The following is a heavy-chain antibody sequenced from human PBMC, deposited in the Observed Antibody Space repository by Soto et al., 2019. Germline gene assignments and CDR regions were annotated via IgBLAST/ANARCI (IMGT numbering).Heavy chain of an antibody. D-gene: IGHD6-6*01. V-gene: IGHV1-18*04. CDR1: GYTFTSYG. CDR3: ARALYSSSFYWFDP. Sequence: ASLKVSCKASGYTFTSYGISGVRQAPGQGLEWMGWISAYNGNTNYAQKLQGRVTMTTDTSTSTAYMGLRSLRSDDTAVYYCARALYSSSFYWFDPWGQGTLVTVSS. CDR2: ISAYNGNT. J-gene: IGHJ5*02.